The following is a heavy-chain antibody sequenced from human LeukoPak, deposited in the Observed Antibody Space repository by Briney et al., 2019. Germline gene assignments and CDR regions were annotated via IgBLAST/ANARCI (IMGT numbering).Heavy chain of an antibody. J-gene: IGHJ1*01. V-gene: IGHV3-7*01. Sequence: GGSLRLSCAASGFTFSSYWMSLIRQAPGKGLEWVANVKQDGSEKYYVDSVKGRFTISRDNAKNSLYLQMNSLRAEDMAVYYCARGSDLKYFQYWGQGTLVTVSS. CDR2: VKQDGSEK. CDR1: GFTFSSYW. CDR3: ARGSDLKYFQY.